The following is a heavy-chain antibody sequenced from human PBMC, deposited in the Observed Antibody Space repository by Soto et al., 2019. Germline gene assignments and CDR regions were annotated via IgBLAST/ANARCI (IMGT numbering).Heavy chain of an antibody. Sequence: EVQLVESGGGLVQPGRSLRLSCAASGFTFDDYAMHWVRQAPGKGLEWVSGISWNSGSIGYADSVKGRFTISRDNAKNSLYLQMNSLRAEDTALYYCAKDNPMATHYFDYWGQGTLVTVSS. D-gene: IGHD2-8*01. V-gene: IGHV3-9*01. J-gene: IGHJ4*02. CDR1: GFTFDDYA. CDR2: ISWNSGSI. CDR3: AKDNPMATHYFDY.